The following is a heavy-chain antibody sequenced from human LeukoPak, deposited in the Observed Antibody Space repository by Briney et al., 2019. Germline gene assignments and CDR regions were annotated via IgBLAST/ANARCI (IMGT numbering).Heavy chain of an antibody. CDR3: ARDLSYYYDSSGYFDY. CDR1: GGSISSYY. V-gene: IGHV4-59*12. D-gene: IGHD3-22*01. Sequence: SETLSLTCTVSGGSISSYYWIWIRQPPGKGLEWIGYIYYSGSTNYNPSLKSRVTISVDTSKNQFSLKLSSVTAADTAVYYCARDLSYYYDSSGYFDYWGQETLVTVSS. CDR2: IYYSGST. J-gene: IGHJ4*02.